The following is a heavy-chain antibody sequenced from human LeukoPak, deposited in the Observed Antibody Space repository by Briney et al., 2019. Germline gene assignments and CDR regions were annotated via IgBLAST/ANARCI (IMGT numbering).Heavy chain of an antibody. V-gene: IGHV1-46*01. CDR1: GYTFTSYY. CDR2: INPSGGST. J-gene: IGHJ4*02. D-gene: IGHD4-17*01. CDR3: ARDPDGDPYFDY. Sequence: ASVKVSYKASGYTFTSYYIHWVRPAPGQVLEWMGIINPSGGSTSYAQKFQGKVTMTRDTSTSTVYMELSSLRSEDTAVYYCARDPDGDPYFDYWGQGTLVTVSS.